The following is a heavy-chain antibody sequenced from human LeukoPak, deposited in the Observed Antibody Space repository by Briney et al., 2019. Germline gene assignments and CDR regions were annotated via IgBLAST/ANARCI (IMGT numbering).Heavy chain of an antibody. V-gene: IGHV4-59*08. CDR2: IYYSGST. CDR1: GGSISSYY. J-gene: IGHJ2*01. Sequence: PSETLSLTCTVSGGSISSYYWSWIRQPPGKGLEWIGYIYYSGSTNYNPSLKSRVTISVDTSKNQFSLKLSSVTAADTAVYYCARLIGDYYWYFDLWGRGTLVTVSS. CDR3: ARLIGDYYWYFDL. D-gene: IGHD4-17*01.